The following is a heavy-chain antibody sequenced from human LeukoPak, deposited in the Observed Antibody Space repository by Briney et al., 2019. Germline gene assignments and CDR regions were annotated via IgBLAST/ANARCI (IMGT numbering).Heavy chain of an antibody. Sequence: GGSLRVSCAASGVIVSRNFMSWVRQAPGKGLQWVAIMYAGGTTDYSDSVRGRFHISRDSSNNTLSLQINSLSAEDTAVYYCARGSGSGWPLDRWGQGALVTVSS. J-gene: IGHJ5*02. CDR2: MYAGGTT. CDR1: GVIVSRNF. D-gene: IGHD6-19*01. V-gene: IGHV3-53*01. CDR3: ARGSGSGWPLDR.